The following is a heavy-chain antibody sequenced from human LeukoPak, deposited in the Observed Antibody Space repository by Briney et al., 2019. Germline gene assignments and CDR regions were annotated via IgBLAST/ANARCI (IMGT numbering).Heavy chain of an antibody. V-gene: IGHV3-23*01. CDR2: ISGSGGST. CDR3: AKFPLEWFGELLPDY. CDR1: GFTFSNYA. J-gene: IGHJ4*02. Sequence: GGSLRLSCAASGFTFSNYAMSWVRQAPGKGLEWVSAISGSGGSTYYADSVKGRFTISRDNSKNTLYLQMNSLRAEDTAVYYCAKFPLEWFGELLPDYWGQGTLVTVSS. D-gene: IGHD3-10*01.